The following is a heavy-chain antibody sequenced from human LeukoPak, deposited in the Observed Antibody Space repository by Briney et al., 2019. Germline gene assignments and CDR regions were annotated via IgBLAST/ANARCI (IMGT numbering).Heavy chain of an antibody. V-gene: IGHV4-4*07. J-gene: IGHJ4*02. CDR2: IYTSGRT. CDR1: GGSISYYY. CDR3: ARTDYGGNLVPDY. D-gene: IGHD4-23*01. Sequence: SETLSLTCTVSGGSISYYYWNWIRQPAGKGLEWIGRIYTSGRTYYNPSLKSRVSMSVDTSKNQFSLKLTSVTAADTAVYYCARTDYGGNLVPDYWGQGTLVTVSS.